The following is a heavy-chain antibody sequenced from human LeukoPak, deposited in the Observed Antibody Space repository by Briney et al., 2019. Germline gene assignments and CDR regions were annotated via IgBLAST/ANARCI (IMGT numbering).Heavy chain of an antibody. Sequence: QSGGSLRLSCAASGFTFSGSAMHWVRQASGKGLEWVGRIRSKANSYATAYAASVKGRFTISRDDSKNTAYLQMNSLKTEDTAVYYCSSRGLRGPFDYWGQGTLVTVSS. CDR1: GFTFSGSA. CDR2: IRSKANSYAT. V-gene: IGHV3-73*01. J-gene: IGHJ4*02. CDR3: SSRGLRGPFDY. D-gene: IGHD3-16*01.